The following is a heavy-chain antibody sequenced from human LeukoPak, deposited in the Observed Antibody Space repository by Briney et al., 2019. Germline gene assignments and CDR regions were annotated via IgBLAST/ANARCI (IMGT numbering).Heavy chain of an antibody. Sequence: SETLSLTCAVYGGSFSGYYWSWIRQPPGKGLEWIGEINHSGSTNYNPSLKSRVTISVDTSKNQFSLKLSSVTAADTAVYYCARYVTIFGVVMDKFDYWGQGTLVTVS. CDR3: ARYVTIFGVVMDKFDY. V-gene: IGHV4-34*01. D-gene: IGHD3-3*01. CDR2: INHSGST. J-gene: IGHJ4*02. CDR1: GGSFSGYY.